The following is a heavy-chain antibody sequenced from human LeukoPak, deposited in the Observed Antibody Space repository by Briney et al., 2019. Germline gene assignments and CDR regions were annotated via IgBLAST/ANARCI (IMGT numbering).Heavy chain of an antibody. CDR2: IHTTGST. Sequence: PSETLSLTCTVSGGSISSGSYYWNCIRQSAGKGLEWTGHIHTTGSTNCNPSLKSRVTTSLDTSKNQFSLKLISVTAADTAVYYCSGCTSTSCYNFDYWGQGSLVTVSS. J-gene: IGHJ4*02. V-gene: IGHV4-61*09. CDR1: GGSISSGSYY. CDR3: SGCTSTSCYNFDY. D-gene: IGHD2-2*02.